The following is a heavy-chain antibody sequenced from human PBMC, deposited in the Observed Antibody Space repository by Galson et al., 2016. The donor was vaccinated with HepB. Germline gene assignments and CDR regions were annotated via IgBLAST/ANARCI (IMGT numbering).Heavy chain of an antibody. CDR1: GFPFSSYD. J-gene: IGHJ4*02. CDR2: ISANGEAA. Sequence: SLRLSCAASGFPFSSYDMNWVRQAPGKGPEWVSIISANGEAAYYADSVRGRFTISRDNSKNTLSLQLNSLRAEDTAVYYCARDDGCNWWGQGTLVTVSS. V-gene: IGHV3-23*01. CDR3: ARDDGCNW. D-gene: IGHD2/OR15-2a*01.